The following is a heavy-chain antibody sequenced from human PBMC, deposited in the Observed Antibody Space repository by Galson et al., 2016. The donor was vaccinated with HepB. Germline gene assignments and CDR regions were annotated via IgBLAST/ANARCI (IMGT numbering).Heavy chain of an antibody. CDR1: GGSFNTYA. J-gene: IGHJ4*02. V-gene: IGHV1-69*04. D-gene: IGHD1-26*01. CDR2: VLPILGTT. Sequence: SVKVSCKASGGSFNTYAINWVRLAPGQPPEWMGRVLPILGTTDNAQDFQGRLTLTADTSTSTVYMDLSSLRSDDTAVYYCARERAGRDPHFDYWGQGTLVTVSS. CDR3: ARERAGRDPHFDY.